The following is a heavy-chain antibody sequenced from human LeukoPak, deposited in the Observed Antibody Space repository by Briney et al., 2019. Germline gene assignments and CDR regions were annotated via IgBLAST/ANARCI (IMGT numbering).Heavy chain of an antibody. D-gene: IGHD6-13*01. CDR1: GGSITNYY. CDR3: ARLSKIATAGPNYYHSMDV. J-gene: IGHJ6*02. Sequence: SETLSLTCTVSGGSITNYYWTWIQQPPGKGLEWIGYIYYSGSTNYNPSLKSRVTISVDTSKNQFSLKLSSVTAADTALYYCARLSKIATAGPNYYHSMDVWGQGTTVTVSS. CDR2: IYYSGST. V-gene: IGHV4-59*01.